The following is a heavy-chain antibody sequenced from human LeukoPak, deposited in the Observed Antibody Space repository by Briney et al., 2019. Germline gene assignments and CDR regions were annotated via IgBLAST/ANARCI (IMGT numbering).Heavy chain of an antibody. V-gene: IGHV4-4*07. Sequence: PSETLSLTCTVSGGSISSYYRSWVRQPAGKGLEWLVRIYTSGSTNYNPSLKSRVTMSVDTPKNLFSLKLSSMTAADTAVYYCARDLYCSGDSCYANWYFDLWGRGTLVTVSS. J-gene: IGHJ2*01. CDR2: IYTSGST. CDR1: GGSISSYY. CDR3: ARDLYCSGDSCYANWYFDL. D-gene: IGHD2-15*01.